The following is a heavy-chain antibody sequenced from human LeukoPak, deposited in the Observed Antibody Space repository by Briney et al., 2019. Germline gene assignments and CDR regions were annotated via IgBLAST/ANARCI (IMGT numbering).Heavy chain of an antibody. Sequence: GSLRLSCAASGFTFSSYAMSWVRQAPGKGLEWIGYIYYSGSINYNPSLKSRVTISVDTSKNQFSLKLSSVTAADTAVYYCARAAAGFDYWGQGTLVTVSS. D-gene: IGHD6-13*01. J-gene: IGHJ4*02. CDR3: ARAAAGFDY. CDR1: GFTFSSYA. V-gene: IGHV4-59*01. CDR2: IYYSGSI.